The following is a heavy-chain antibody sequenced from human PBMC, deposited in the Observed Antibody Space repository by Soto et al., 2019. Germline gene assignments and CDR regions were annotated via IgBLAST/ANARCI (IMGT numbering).Heavy chain of an antibody. J-gene: IGHJ4*02. CDR2: IRNKPNGHTT. CDR3: STTVITAPLFEY. V-gene: IGHV3-72*01. D-gene: IGHD2-21*02. Sequence: EVQLVESGGGLVQPGGSLRLSCAGSGFTFSGHYMDWVRQAPGKGLEWLGRIRNKPNGHTTAYAVSVKGRFTISRDDSKNLMYLQMNSLKIEDTALYYCSTTVITAPLFEYWGQGTLVAVSS. CDR1: GFTFSGHY.